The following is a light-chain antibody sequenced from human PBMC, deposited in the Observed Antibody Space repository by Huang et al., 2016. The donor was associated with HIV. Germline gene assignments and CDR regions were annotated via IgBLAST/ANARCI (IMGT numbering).Light chain of an antibody. Sequence: DIQMTQSPSSLSASVGDRVTITCRASQSISNYLNWYQQKPGKAPKLLIYGASSLQSGVPSRFSGSGSGTDVTLTISSLQPEDFATYYCQQSYSTPRTFGQGTKLEIK. CDR2: GAS. V-gene: IGKV1-39*01. J-gene: IGKJ2*01. CDR1: QSISNY. CDR3: QQSYSTPRT.